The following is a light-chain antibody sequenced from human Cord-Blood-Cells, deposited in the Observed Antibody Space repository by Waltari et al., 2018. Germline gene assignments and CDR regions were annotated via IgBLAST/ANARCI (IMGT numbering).Light chain of an antibody. J-gene: IGLJ1*01. CDR2: DVS. Sequence: QSALTQPASVSGSPGQSITISCTGTSSDVGGYNYVSWYQKHPGKAPNLMIYDVSNRPSGVSNRFSGSKSGNTASRTISGLQAEDEADYYCSSYTSSSTYVFGTGTKVTVL. V-gene: IGLV2-14*01. CDR3: SSYTSSSTYV. CDR1: SSDVGGYNY.